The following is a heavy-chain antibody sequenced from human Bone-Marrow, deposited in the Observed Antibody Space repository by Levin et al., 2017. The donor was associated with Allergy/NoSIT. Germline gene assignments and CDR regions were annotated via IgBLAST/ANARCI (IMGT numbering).Heavy chain of an antibody. Sequence: GESLKISCKGSGYDFPYFWIAWVRQMPGRDLELMGVIWPGDSDARYSPSFQGQVTISADKSTNTAYVPWSSLKASDSAIYYCARYSSAFKTSGWPGGFDYWGQGTLVIVSS. CDR2: IWPGDSDA. V-gene: IGHV5-51*01. CDR3: ARYSSAFKTSGWPGGFDY. J-gene: IGHJ4*02. CDR1: GYDFPYFW. D-gene: IGHD6-19*01.